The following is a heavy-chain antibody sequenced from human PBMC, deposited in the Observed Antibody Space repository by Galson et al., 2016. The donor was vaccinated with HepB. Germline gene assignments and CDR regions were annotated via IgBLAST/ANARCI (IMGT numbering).Heavy chain of an antibody. V-gene: IGHV4-61*01. J-gene: IGHJ6*02. CDR2: IHDSGIT. CDR3: ARDEGFYNGMDV. CDR1: SDPVTSGTYY. D-gene: IGHD2-2*02. Sequence: SETLSLTCTVSSDPVTSGTYYWSWVRQSPGKGLDWIGYIHDSGITNYNPSIKSRVTISRDTSKNQFFLELTSVTAADTAVYYCARDEGFYNGMDVWGQGTTVTVAS.